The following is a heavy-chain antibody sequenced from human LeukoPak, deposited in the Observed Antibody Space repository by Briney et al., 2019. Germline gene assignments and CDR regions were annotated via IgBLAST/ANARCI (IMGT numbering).Heavy chain of an antibody. Sequence: ASVKVSCKASGYTFTGYYMHWVRQAPGQGLEWMGRINPNSGGTNYAQKFQGRVTMTRDTSISTAYMELSRLRSDDTAVYYCARGNCSSTSCLFDYWGQGTLVTVSS. D-gene: IGHD2-2*01. V-gene: IGHV1-2*06. CDR3: ARGNCSSTSCLFDY. J-gene: IGHJ4*02. CDR1: GYTFTGYY. CDR2: INPNSGGT.